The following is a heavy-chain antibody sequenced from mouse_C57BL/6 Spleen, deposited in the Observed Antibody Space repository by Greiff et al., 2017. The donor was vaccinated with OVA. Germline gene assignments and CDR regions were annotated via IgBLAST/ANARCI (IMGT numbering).Heavy chain of an antibody. D-gene: IGHD1-1*01. J-gene: IGHJ1*03. Sequence: QVHVKQPGTELVKPGASVKLSCKASGYTFTSYWMHWVKQRPGQGLEWIGNINPSNGGTNYNEKFKSKATLTVDKSSSTAYMQLSSLTSEDSAVYYCARTYGSSYGWYFDVWGTGTTVTVSS. V-gene: IGHV1-53*01. CDR1: GYTFTSYW. CDR3: ARTYGSSYGWYFDV. CDR2: INPSNGGT.